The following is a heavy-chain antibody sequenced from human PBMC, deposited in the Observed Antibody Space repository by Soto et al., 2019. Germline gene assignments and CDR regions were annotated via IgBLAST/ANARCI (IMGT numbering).Heavy chain of an antibody. D-gene: IGHD3-16*01. Sequence: SVKVSCKASGGTFSSYAISWVRQAPGQGLEWMGGIIPIFGTANYAQKFQGRVTITADESTSTAYMELSSLRSEDTAVYYCASRERARDYAFYWGQGTLVTVSS. J-gene: IGHJ4*02. V-gene: IGHV1-69*13. CDR1: GGTFSSYA. CDR3: ASRERARDYAFY. CDR2: IIPIFGTA.